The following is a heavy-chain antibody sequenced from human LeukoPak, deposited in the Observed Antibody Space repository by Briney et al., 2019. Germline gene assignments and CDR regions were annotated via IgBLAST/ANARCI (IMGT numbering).Heavy chain of an antibody. Sequence: PGGSLRLSCTASGFTFGDYAMSWFRQAPGKGLEWVGFIRSKAYGGTTEYAASVKGRFSISRDDSKSIAYLQMNSLKTEDTAMYYCTRKFPMQPMDYWGQGTLVTVSS. CDR1: GFTFGDYA. CDR2: IRSKAYGGTT. V-gene: IGHV3-49*03. CDR3: TRKFPMQPMDY. J-gene: IGHJ4*02. D-gene: IGHD6-13*01.